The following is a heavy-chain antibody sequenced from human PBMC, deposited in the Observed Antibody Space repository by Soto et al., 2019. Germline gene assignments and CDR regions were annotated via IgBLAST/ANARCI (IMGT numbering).Heavy chain of an antibody. CDR2: TYYRSKWYN. D-gene: IGHD6-13*01. V-gene: IGHV6-1*01. CDR1: VGSVSSNRGS. CDR3: ARGGPTPPYTSSSSFAS. Sequence: SPTLSLTCDISVGSVSSNRGSRNWIRKSPSRGLEWLGRTYYRSKWYNDYAVSVKSRITIKPDTSKNQFSLQLNSVTPEDTAVYYCARGGPTPPYTSSSSFASWGQRTLVTVSS. J-gene: IGHJ4*02.